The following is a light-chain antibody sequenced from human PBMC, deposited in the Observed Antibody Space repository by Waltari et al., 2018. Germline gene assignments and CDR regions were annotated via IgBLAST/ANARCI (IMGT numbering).Light chain of an antibody. J-gene: IGKJ2*01. V-gene: IGKV1-39*01. CDR1: QSIARY. CDR3: QQSYSALEYT. Sequence: DIQMTHSPSSLSASVGDRVTLTCRPSQSIARYLNWYQQKSGKAPKVLIYAAASLVSGVPPRFSVSGSGTDFTLTISSLQPEDFATYYCQQSYSALEYTFGQGTKLEIK. CDR2: AAA.